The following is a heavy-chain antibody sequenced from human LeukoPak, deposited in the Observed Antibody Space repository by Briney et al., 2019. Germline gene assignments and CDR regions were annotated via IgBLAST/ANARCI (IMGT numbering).Heavy chain of an antibody. D-gene: IGHD3-10*01. J-gene: IGHJ3*02. CDR2: IYYSGST. CDR3: ASRLEYYYDAFDI. V-gene: IGHV4-59*01. CDR1: GGSFSGYY. Sequence: SETLSLTCAVYGGSFSGYYWSWIRQPPGKGLEWIGYIYYSGSTNYNPSLKSRVTISVDTSKNQFSLKLSSVTAADTAVYYCASRLEYYYDAFDIWGQGTMVTVSS.